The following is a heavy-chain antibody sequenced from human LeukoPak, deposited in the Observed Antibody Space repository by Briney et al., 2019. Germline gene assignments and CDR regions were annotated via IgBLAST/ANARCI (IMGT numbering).Heavy chain of an antibody. J-gene: IGHJ4*02. CDR3: ARSIWSATRVDYYLDN. Sequence: GASVKVSCKASGYTFSGYAVHWVRQAPGQRFEWMGWINAGNGHTKYSQNFQGRVTITRDSSANIVDMELSSLTSEDTAVYYCARSIWSATRVDYYLDNWGQGTLVTVSS. D-gene: IGHD2-21*01. V-gene: IGHV1-3*01. CDR1: GYTFSGYA. CDR2: INAGNGHT.